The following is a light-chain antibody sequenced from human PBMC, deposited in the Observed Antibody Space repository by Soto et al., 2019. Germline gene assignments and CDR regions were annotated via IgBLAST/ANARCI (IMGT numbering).Light chain of an antibody. CDR1: QSVSGSF. Sequence: EIVLAQSPATLSLSPGERATLSCRASQSVSGSFLAWYQHKPGQAPRLLIYGASNRATGVPDRFSGSGSGTDFTLTISRLEPEDFAVYYYQQYSISPRTFGQGTKVDIK. CDR3: QQYSISPRT. J-gene: IGKJ1*01. CDR2: GAS. V-gene: IGKV3-20*01.